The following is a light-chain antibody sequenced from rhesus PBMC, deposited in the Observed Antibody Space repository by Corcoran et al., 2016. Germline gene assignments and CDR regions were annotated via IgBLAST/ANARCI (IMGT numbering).Light chain of an antibody. J-gene: IGLJ1*01. Sequence: QAALTQPRSVSGSPGQSVTISCTGTSSDIGRYNYVSWYQQHPGTAPKLMICEVTERPSGVSDRFSGSKSDNTASLTISGLQAEDEADYYCSSYAGNNIYLFGGGTRLTVL. CDR1: SSDIGRYNY. CDR2: EVT. CDR3: SSYAGNNIYL. V-gene: IGLV2-32*02.